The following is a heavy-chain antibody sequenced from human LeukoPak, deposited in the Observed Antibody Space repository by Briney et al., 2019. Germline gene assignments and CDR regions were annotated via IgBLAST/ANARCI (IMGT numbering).Heavy chain of an antibody. Sequence: ASVKVSCKVSGYTLTELSMHWVRQAPGKGPEWMGGFDPEDGETIYAQKFQGRVTMTEDTSTDTAYMELSSLRSEDTAVYYCATDTHYGDLHFDYWGQGTLVTVSS. CDR2: FDPEDGET. CDR3: ATDTHYGDLHFDY. V-gene: IGHV1-24*01. J-gene: IGHJ4*02. CDR1: GYTLTELS. D-gene: IGHD4-17*01.